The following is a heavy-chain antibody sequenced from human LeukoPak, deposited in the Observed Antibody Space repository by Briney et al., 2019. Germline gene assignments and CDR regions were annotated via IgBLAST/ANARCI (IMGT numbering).Heavy chain of an antibody. CDR1: GYTFTSYG. CDR2: ISAYNGNT. V-gene: IGHV1-18*01. D-gene: IGHD3-22*01. CDR3: ASHYYDSSGYYFFGY. Sequence: ASVKVSCKASGYTFTSYGISWVRQAPGQGLEWMGWISAYNGNTNYAQKHQGRVTVTTDTSTSTAYMELRSLRSDDTAVYYCASHYYDSSGYYFFGYWGQGTLVTVSS. J-gene: IGHJ4*02.